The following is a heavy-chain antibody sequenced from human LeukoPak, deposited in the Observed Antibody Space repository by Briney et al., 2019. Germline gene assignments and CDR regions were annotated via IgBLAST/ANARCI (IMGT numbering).Heavy chain of an antibody. CDR3: ASQRASYYDSSGTDFDY. CDR1: GYTFTSYG. D-gene: IGHD3-22*01. V-gene: IGHV1-2*02. CDR2: ISPNSGGT. J-gene: IGHJ4*02. Sequence: GASVKVSCKASGYTFTSYGISWVRQAPGQGLEWMGWISPNSGGTNYAQKFQGRVTMTRDTSISTAYMELSRLRSDDTAVYYCASQRASYYDSSGTDFDYWGQGTLVTVSS.